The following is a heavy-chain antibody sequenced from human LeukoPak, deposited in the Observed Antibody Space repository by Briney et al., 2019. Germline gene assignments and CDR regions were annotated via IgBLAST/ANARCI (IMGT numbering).Heavy chain of an antibody. J-gene: IGHJ4*02. CDR2: ITIGATDT. V-gene: IGHV3-23*01. CDR3: AKSRAPDTTLLFDY. CDR1: GFTFNNYA. Sequence: GGSLRLSFAASGFTFNNYAMNWVRQAPGKGLEWVSAITIGATDTFYLDSVKGRFTISRDNSKNTLYLQMSSLRAEDTAIYYCAKSRAPDTTLLFDYWGQGTLVTVSS. D-gene: IGHD1-1*01.